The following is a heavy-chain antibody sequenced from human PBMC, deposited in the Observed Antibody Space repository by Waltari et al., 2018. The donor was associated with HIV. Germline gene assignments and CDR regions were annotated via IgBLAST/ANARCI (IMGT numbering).Heavy chain of an antibody. J-gene: IGHJ4*02. CDR3: AGGGSLHDVLGY. V-gene: IGHV3-11*01. D-gene: IGHD1-26*01. CDR1: GFRLSDYY. CDR2: ISTSGSST. Sequence: QVQLVESGGGWVKPGGSLRLSCAASGFRLSDYYMRWIRQAPGKGLEWVSYISTSGSSTYYADSVKGRFTISRDNAKNALFLQMNSLRAEDTAVYYCAGGGSLHDVLGYWGQGTLVTVSS.